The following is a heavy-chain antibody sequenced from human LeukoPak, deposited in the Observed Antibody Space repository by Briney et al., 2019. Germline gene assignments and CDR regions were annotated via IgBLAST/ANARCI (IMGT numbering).Heavy chain of an antibody. CDR2: ARAGPTET. V-gene: IGHV1-18*01. CDR1: VYTFTSYG. J-gene: IGHJ4*02. D-gene: IGHD2-8*01. Sequence: ASVKVSCKASVYTFTSYGISWVRQAPGQGLEWMGWARAGPTETPYSQNFQGRVTITRDASSNIAYMELTSLRSEDTAVYYCARGNGFTLDFWGQGTPVTVSS. CDR3: ARGNGFTLDF.